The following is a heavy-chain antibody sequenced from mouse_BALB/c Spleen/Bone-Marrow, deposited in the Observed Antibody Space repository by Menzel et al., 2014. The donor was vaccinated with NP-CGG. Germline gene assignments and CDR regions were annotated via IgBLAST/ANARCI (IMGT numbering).Heavy chain of an antibody. CDR2: IDPHYGGT. Sequence: EVQLQQSGPELEKPGASVKISCKASGYSFTGYNMNWVKQSNGKSLEWIGNIDPHYGGTSYNQKFKDKATLTVDKSSNXAYMQLKSLTSEDSAIYYCASYGSSFGYWGQGTLVTVSA. CDR1: GYSFTGYN. J-gene: IGHJ3*01. D-gene: IGHD1-3*01. V-gene: IGHV1-39*01. CDR3: ASYGSSFGY.